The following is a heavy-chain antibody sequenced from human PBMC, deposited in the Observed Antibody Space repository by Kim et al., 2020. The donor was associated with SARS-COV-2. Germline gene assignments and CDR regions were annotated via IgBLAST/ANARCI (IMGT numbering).Heavy chain of an antibody. CDR2: IQSKADGETT. CDR3: TTDLGHYYGSGD. V-gene: IGHV3-15*01. CDR1: GFTFSDAW. D-gene: IGHD3-10*01. J-gene: IGHJ1*01. Sequence: GGSLRLSCAASGFTFSDAWMSWVRQAPGKGLEWVGRIQSKADGETTEYSPSVKDRFTIARDDSKNTVYLQMNSLKIEDTAVYFCTTDLGHYYGSGDWGQG.